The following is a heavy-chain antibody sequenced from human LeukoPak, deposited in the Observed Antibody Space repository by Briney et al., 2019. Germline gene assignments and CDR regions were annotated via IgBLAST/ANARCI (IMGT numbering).Heavy chain of an antibody. CDR3: ARDSFSTDTALPNYDRRLVDY. D-gene: IGHD3-22*01. CDR1: GYTFTSYY. CDR2: INPSGGST. V-gene: IGHV1-46*01. J-gene: IGHJ4*02. Sequence: ASVKVSCKASGYTFTSYYMHWVRQAPGQGLEWMGIINPSGGSTSYAQKFQGRVTMTRDTSTSTVYMELSSLRSEDTAVYYCARDSFSTDTALPNYDRRLVDYWGQGTLVTVSS.